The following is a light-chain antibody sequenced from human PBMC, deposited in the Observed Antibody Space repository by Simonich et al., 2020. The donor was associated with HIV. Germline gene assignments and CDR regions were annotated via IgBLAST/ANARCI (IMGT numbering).Light chain of an antibody. V-gene: IGKV1-5*03. CDR2: KSS. CDR3: QQYNSYTWT. J-gene: IGKJ1*01. CDR1: QSISNW. Sequence: DIQVTQSPSTLSASVGDRVTITCRASQSISNWLAWYQQQPGKAPKLLIYKSSSLKSGVPSRFSGSGSGTEFTLTISSLQPDDFATYFCQQYNSYTWTFGQGTKVDIK.